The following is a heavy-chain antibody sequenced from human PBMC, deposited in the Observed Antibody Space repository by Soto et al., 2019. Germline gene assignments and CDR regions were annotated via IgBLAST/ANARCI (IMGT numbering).Heavy chain of an antibody. CDR2: ISSSGSTI. V-gene: IGHV3-11*01. Sequence: PGGSLRLSCAASGFTFSDYYMSWIRQAPGKGLEWVSYISSSGSTIYYADSVKGRFTISRDNAKNSLYLQMNSLRAEDTAVYYCARDYGDYVSVPYFDYWGQGTLVTVSS. D-gene: IGHD4-17*01. J-gene: IGHJ4*02. CDR1: GFTFSDYY. CDR3: ARDYGDYVSVPYFDY.